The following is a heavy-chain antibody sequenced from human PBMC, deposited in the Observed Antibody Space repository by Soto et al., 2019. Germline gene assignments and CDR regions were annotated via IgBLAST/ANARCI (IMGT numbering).Heavy chain of an antibody. Sequence: GGSLRLSCAASGFTFSSYAMHWVRQAPGKGLEWVAVISYDGSNKYYADSVKGRFTISRDNSKNTLYLQMNSLRAEDTAVYYCARDGTVDTAMVYYFDYWGQGTLVTVSS. D-gene: IGHD5-18*01. CDR2: ISYDGSNK. J-gene: IGHJ4*02. CDR1: GFTFSSYA. V-gene: IGHV3-30-3*01. CDR3: ARDGTVDTAMVYYFDY.